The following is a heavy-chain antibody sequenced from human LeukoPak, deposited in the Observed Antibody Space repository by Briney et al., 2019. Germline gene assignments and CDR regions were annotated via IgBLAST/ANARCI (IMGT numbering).Heavy chain of an antibody. CDR1: GGSISSYY. CDR2: IYYSGST. D-gene: IGHD2-2*01. V-gene: IGHV4-59*01. J-gene: IGHJ4*02. CDR3: ARGDGYCSSTSCLLHFDY. Sequence: PSETLSLTCTVSGGSISSYYWSWIRQPPGKGLERIGYIYYSGSTNYNPSLKSRVTISVDTSKNQFSLKLSSVTAADTAVYYCARGDGYCSSTSCLLHFDYWGQGTLVTVSS.